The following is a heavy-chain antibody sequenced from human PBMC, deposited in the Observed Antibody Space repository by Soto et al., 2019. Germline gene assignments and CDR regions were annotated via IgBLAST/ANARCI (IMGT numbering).Heavy chain of an antibody. D-gene: IGHD2-2*01. J-gene: IGHJ6*02. Sequence: PGESLKISCKGSGYSFNSYWIGWVRQMPGKGLEWMGIIYPGDSDTRYSPSFQGQVTISAANYISTAYLQWGSLKASDTVMYYCIIVPAAKNYYGLDVWGQGTTVTVSS. CDR3: IIVPAAKNYYGLDV. CDR2: IYPGDSDT. V-gene: IGHV5-51*01. CDR1: GYSFNSYW.